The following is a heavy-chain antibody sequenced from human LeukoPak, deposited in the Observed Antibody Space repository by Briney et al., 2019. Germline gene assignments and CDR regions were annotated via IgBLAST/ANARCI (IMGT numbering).Heavy chain of an antibody. Sequence: PGGSLGLSCAASGFTFSSYAMSWVRQAPGKGLEWVSAISYDGAARYYADSVKGRFTLSRDNSKNTLYLQMNTLRAGDTAVYYCATLAESSTVFWGQGTLVTVSS. CDR3: ATLAESSTVF. D-gene: IGHD4-11*01. J-gene: IGHJ4*02. CDR2: ISYDGAAR. CDR1: GFTFSSYA. V-gene: IGHV3-23*01.